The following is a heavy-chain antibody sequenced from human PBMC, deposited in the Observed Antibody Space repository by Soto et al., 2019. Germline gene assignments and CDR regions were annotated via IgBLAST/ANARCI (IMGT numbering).Heavy chain of an antibody. CDR2: IYYSGST. Sequence: PSETLSLTCTVSGGSISSYYWSWIRQPPGKGLEWIGYIYYSGSTNYNPSLKSRVTISVDTSKNQFSLKLSSVTAADTAVYYCARIGRAVWYFDYWGQGTLVTVSS. J-gene: IGHJ4*02. CDR3: ARIGRAVWYFDY. V-gene: IGHV4-59*01. D-gene: IGHD2-21*01. CDR1: GGSISSYY.